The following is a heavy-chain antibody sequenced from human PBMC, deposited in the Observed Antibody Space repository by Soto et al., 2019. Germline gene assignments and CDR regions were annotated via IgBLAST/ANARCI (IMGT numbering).Heavy chain of an antibody. D-gene: IGHD3-10*01. J-gene: IGHJ6*02. V-gene: IGHV5-51*01. CDR1: GYSFTNYW. Sequence: GESLKISCKGSGYSFTNYWIGWVRQMPGEGLEWMGIIYPGDSDTTYSPSFQGQVTISADKSISTAYLQWSTLKASDTAMYYCARHPNYYTSGTYYSAMDVWGQGTTXTVSS. CDR2: IYPGDSDT. CDR3: ARHPNYYTSGTYYSAMDV.